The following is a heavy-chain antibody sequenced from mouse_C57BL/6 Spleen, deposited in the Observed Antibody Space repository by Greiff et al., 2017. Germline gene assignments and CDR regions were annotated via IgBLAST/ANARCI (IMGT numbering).Heavy chain of an antibody. CDR2: IDPANGNT. CDR3: ARDYYGSSYGAMDY. Sequence: EVQLKESVAELVRPGASVKLSCTASGFNIKNTYMHWVKQRPEQGLEWIGRIDPANGNTKYAPKFQGKATITADPSSNTAYLQLSSLTSEDTAIYYCARDYYGSSYGAMDYWGQGTSVTVSS. CDR1: GFNIKNTY. J-gene: IGHJ4*01. D-gene: IGHD1-1*01. V-gene: IGHV14-3*01.